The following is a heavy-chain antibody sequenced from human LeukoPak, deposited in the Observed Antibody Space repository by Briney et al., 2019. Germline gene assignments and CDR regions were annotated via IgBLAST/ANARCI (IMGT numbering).Heavy chain of an antibody. CDR1: GFTFDDYA. J-gene: IGHJ4*02. CDR2: ISWNSGDI. V-gene: IGHV3-9*01. CDR3: ARGQRRHIDMAPSFDY. Sequence: GGSLRLSCATSGFTFDDYAMHWVRQAPGKGLEWVSGISWNSGDIGYADSVKGRFTISRDNAKNSLYLQMNSLRAEDTALYYCARGQRRHIDMAPSFDYWGQGTLVTVSS. D-gene: IGHD5-24*01.